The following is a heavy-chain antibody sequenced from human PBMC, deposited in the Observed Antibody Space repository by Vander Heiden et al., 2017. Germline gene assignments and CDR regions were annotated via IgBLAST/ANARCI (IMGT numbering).Heavy chain of an antibody. J-gene: IGHJ4*02. CDR3: AKYEVFSGTYYSFDY. D-gene: IGHD1-26*01. V-gene: IGHV3-23*01. CDR2: STANGGIT. Sequence: EVLLLEPGGGLVQPGGSLRPPCAASRFISHNYALSLVRPAPGKGLEWVSSSTANGGITYYADSVKGRFTISRDNSKNTLYLQMNSLRAEDTAVYFCAKYEVFSGTYYSFDYWGQGTLVTVSS. CDR1: RFISHNYA.